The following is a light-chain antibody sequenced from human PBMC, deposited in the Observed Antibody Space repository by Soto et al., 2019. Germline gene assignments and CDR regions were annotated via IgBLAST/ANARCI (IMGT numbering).Light chain of an antibody. J-gene: IGKJ2*01. CDR1: QTIDNT. V-gene: IGKV3-15*01. Sequence: EIVMTQSPATLSLYPGERATLSCRASQTIDNTLAWYQRKPGQAPRLLIYDASTRATGVPARFSGSGSGTDFTLTISSLQSEDFAVYYCQHYNYWPYTFGQGTKVDIK. CDR3: QHYNYWPYT. CDR2: DAS.